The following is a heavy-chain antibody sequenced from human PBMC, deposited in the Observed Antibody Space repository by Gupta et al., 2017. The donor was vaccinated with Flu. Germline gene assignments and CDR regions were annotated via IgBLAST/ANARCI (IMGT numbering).Heavy chain of an antibody. CDR3: LKDIAGGDYSFDS. J-gene: IGHJ4*02. CDR2: ITWTTESI. CDR1: GFSFDDDA. V-gene: IGHV3-9*01. D-gene: IGHD4-17*01. Sequence: EVHLVESGGGLVQPGGSLRSSCVVSGFSFDDDAMHWVRQPPGKCLQWVSSITWTTESIVYSYAVRGRFAISRDNANNSLFLQMNSLSAEDTALYFCLKDIAGGDYSFDSCGQGTLVTVSS.